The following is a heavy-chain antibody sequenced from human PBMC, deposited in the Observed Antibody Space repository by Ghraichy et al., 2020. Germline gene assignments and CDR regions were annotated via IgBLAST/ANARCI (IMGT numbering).Heavy chain of an antibody. CDR3: ARDTDGGMDV. V-gene: IGHV3-7*01. CDR1: GFTFSTYW. CDR2: IKQDGSEK. D-gene: IGHD2-8*02. J-gene: IGHJ6*02. Sequence: GGSLRLSCAASGFTFSTYWMGWVRQAPGKGLEWVANIKQDGSEKQYVDSVKGRFTISRDNAKNSLYLQMNSLRAEDTAVYYCARDTDGGMDVWGQGTTVTVSS.